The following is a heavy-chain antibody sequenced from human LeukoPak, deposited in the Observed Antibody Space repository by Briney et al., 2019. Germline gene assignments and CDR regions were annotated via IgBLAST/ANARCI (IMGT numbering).Heavy chain of an antibody. D-gene: IGHD2-21*02. CDR2: INPSSGGT. J-gene: IGHJ3*02. CDR1: GYTFINYY. V-gene: IGHV1-46*01. CDR3: ARDPSYCGGDCYAFDI. Sequence: ASVTVSCKASGYTFINYYLHWVRQAPGQGLEWMGIINPSSGGTNYAQKFQGRVTITRATSTSTVYMELSSLRPEDTAVYYCARDPSYCGGDCYAFDIWGQGTMVTVSS.